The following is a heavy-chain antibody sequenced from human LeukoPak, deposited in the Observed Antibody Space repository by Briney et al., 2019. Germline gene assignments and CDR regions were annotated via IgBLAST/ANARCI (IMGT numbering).Heavy chain of an antibody. Sequence: SETLSLTCTVSGGSISSYYWSWIRQPPGKGLEWIGYIYYSGSTNYSPSLKSRVTISVDTSKNQFSLKLSSVTAADTAVYYCARVALGWFDPWGQGTLVTVSS. V-gene: IGHV4-59*01. CDR3: ARVALGWFDP. J-gene: IGHJ5*02. CDR1: GGSISSYY. CDR2: IYYSGST.